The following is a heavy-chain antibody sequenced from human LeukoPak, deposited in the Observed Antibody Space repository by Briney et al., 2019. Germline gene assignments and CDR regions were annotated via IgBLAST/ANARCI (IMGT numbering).Heavy chain of an antibody. CDR2: IRFDGNNK. J-gene: IGHJ6*03. D-gene: IGHD3-10*01. CDR3: AKTDTAYGSDYYYMDV. Sequence: PGGSLRLSCAASGFTFTSYGMHWVRQAPGKGLEWVAFIRFDGNNKYYTDSVKGRFTISRDNSKNTLYLQMNSLRVEDTAVYYCAKTDTAYGSDYYYMDVWGKGTTVTISS. CDR1: GFTFTSYG. V-gene: IGHV3-30*02.